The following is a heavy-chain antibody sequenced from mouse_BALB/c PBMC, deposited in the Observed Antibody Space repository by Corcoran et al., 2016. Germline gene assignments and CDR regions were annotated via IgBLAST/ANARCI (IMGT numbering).Heavy chain of an antibody. V-gene: IGHV1-18*01. J-gene: IGHJ4*01. CDR1: GYSFTGYT. CDR2: INPYNGGT. D-gene: IGHD2-1*01. CDR3: ARYYGNYYAMDY. Sequence: EVQLQQSGPELVKPGASMKISCKASGYSFTGYTMNWVKQSQGKNLEGIGLINPYNGGTSYNQKFKVKATLTVDKSSSTAYMELLSLTSEDSAVYYCARYYGNYYAMDYWGQGTSVTVSS.